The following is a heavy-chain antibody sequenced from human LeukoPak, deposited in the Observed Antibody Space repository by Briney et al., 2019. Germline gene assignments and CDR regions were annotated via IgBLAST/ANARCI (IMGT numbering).Heavy chain of an antibody. D-gene: IGHD3-22*01. V-gene: IGHV1-8*01. CDR2: MNPNSGNT. Sequence: ASVKVSCKASGYTFTSYDINWVRQATGQGLEWMGWMNPNSGNTGYAQKFQGRVTMTRNTSISTAYMELSGLRSEDTAVYYCAREPPRYYYDSSGYYWFDPWGQGTLVTVSS. J-gene: IGHJ5*02. CDR3: AREPPRYYYDSSGYYWFDP. CDR1: GYTFTSYD.